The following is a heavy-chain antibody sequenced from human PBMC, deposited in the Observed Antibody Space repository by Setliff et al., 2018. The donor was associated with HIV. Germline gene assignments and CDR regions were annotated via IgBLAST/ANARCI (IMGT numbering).Heavy chain of an antibody. CDR1: GYTLTDLS. D-gene: IGHD4-17*01. Sequence: VKVSCKVSGYTLTDLSIHWVRQAPGKGLEWMGGFVPEHSETIYAQKFQGRVTMTEDTSTDTAFMELSGLTSEDTAVYYCATRGDLLGRRASTVTVYYYYLDVWGNGTTVTVSS. CDR2: FVPEHSET. J-gene: IGHJ6*03. V-gene: IGHV1-24*01. CDR3: ATRGDLLGRRASTVTVYYYYLDV.